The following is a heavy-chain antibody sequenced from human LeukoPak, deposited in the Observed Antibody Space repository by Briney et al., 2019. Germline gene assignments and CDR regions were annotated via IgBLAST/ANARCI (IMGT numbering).Heavy chain of an antibody. V-gene: IGHV3-21*01. Sequence: GGPLRLSCAASGFSFSSYSMSWVRQAPGKGLQWVSSISRGSTYIYYADSVKGRFTVSRDNAKNSLYLQMDSLRAEDTAVYYCAASPVAAAGTRTFWYFDLWGRGTLVTVSS. CDR3: AASPVAAAGTRTFWYFDL. CDR2: ISRGSTYI. CDR1: GFSFSSYS. D-gene: IGHD6-13*01. J-gene: IGHJ2*01.